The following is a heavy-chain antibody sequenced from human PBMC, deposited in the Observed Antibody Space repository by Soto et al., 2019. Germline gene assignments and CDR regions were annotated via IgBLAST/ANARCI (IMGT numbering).Heavy chain of an antibody. CDR2: ISYDGSNK. D-gene: IGHD1-7*01. CDR3: AKDRITGTISNPKTYYYYYGMDV. CDR1: GFTFSSYG. V-gene: IGHV3-30*18. J-gene: IGHJ6*02. Sequence: GGSLRLSCAASGFTFSSYGMHWVRQAPGKGLEWVAVISYDGSNKYYADSVKGRFTISRDNSKNTLYLQMNSLRAEDTAVYYCAKDRITGTISNPKTYYYYYGMDVWGQGTTVTVSS.